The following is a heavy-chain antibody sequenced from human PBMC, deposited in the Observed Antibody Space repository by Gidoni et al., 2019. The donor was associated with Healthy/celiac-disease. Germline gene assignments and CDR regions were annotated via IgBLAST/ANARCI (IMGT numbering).Heavy chain of an antibody. V-gene: IGHV3-15*01. CDR1: GFPFSNAW. J-gene: IGHJ3*02. CDR2: IKSKTDGGTT. D-gene: IGHD3-16*01. CDR3: TTEGPLGAFDI. Sequence: EVQLVESGGGLVQPGGSLRISWSASGFPFSNAWMRWVRQDPGTGLEWVGRIKSKTDGGTTDYAAPVKGRFTISRDDSKNTLYLQMNSLKTEDTAVYYCTTEGPLGAFDIWGQGTMVTVSS.